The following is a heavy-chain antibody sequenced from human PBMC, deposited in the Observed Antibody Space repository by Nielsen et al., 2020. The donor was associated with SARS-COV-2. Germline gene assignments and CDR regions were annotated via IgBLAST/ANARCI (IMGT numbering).Heavy chain of an antibody. CDR3: ARGPNHYSGSTPLDY. CDR2: IYYSGST. V-gene: IGHV4-61*08. D-gene: IGHD1-26*01. CDR1: GGSISSGGYY. Sequence: SETLSLTCTVSGGSISSGGYYWSWIRQHPGKGLEWIGYIYYSGSTNYNPSLKSRVTISVDTSKNQFSLKLSSVTAADTAVYYCARGPNHYSGSTPLDYWGQGTLVTVSS. J-gene: IGHJ4*02.